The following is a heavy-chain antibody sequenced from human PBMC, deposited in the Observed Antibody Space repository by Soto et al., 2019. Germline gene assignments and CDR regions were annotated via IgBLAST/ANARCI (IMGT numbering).Heavy chain of an antibody. D-gene: IGHD1-7*01. CDR3: AISPFNWNYAIDY. Sequence: PSETLSLTCAVYGGSFSGYYWSWIRQPPGKGLEWIGEINHSGSTNYNPSLKSRVTISVDTSKNQFSLKLSSVTAADTAVYYCAISPFNWNYAIDYWGQGTLVTVCS. V-gene: IGHV4-34*01. CDR2: INHSGST. CDR1: GGSFSGYY. J-gene: IGHJ4*02.